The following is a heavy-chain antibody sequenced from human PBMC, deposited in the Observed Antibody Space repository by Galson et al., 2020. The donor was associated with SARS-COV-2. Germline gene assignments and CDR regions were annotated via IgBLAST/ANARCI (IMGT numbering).Heavy chain of an antibody. J-gene: IGHJ4*02. V-gene: IGHV3-20*03. Sequence: GGSLRLSFAASGFIFDDYGMNWVRQAPGKGLEWVSRIYRNGGNTGYPDSVKGRFTISRDNTKNSLYLQMNSLRAEETALYCCARTRGCVVSTGEDWGQGALVTVSS. CDR2: IYRNGGNT. CDR1: GFIFDDYG. D-gene: IGHD3-16*01. CDR3: ARTRGCVVSTGED.